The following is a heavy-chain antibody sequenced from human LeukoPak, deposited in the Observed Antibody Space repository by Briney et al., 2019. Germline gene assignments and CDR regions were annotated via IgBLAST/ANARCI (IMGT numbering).Heavy chain of an antibody. CDR3: AREALGGARFFDY. Sequence: PSGTLSLTCAVSGDSINSNNWWSWVRQPPGKGLEWIGEIYHSGSTNYNPSLKSRVTILVDKSKNQFSLKLSSVTAADTAVYYCAREALGGARFFDYWGQGTLVTVSS. J-gene: IGHJ4*02. CDR1: GDSINSNNW. CDR2: IYHSGST. V-gene: IGHV4-4*02. D-gene: IGHD1-26*01.